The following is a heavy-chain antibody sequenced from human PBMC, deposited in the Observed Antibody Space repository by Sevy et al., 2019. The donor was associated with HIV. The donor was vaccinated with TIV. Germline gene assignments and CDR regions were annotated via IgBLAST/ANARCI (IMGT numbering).Heavy chain of an antibody. Sequence: GGSLRLSCAASGFTFSSYSMDWVRQAPGTGLEWVSSISSSSSYIYYADSVKGRFTISRDNAKNSLYLQMNSLRAEDTAVYYCAREGGYYDSSGYPSFDPWGQGTLVTVSS. V-gene: IGHV3-21*01. CDR1: GFTFSSYS. CDR2: ISSSSSYI. D-gene: IGHD3-22*01. CDR3: AREGGYYDSSGYPSFDP. J-gene: IGHJ5*02.